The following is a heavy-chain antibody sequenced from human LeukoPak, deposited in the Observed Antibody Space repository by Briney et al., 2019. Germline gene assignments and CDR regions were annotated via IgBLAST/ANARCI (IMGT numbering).Heavy chain of an antibody. CDR3: ARAQFYCSGGSCYSGFDY. Sequence: SVKVSCKASGGTFSSYAISWVRQAPGQGLEWMGRIIPILGIANYAQKFQGRVTITADKSTSTAYMELSSLRSEDTAVYYCARAQFYCSGGSCYSGFDYWGQGTLVTVSS. CDR2: IIPILGIA. CDR1: GGTFSSYA. D-gene: IGHD2-15*01. V-gene: IGHV1-69*04. J-gene: IGHJ4*02.